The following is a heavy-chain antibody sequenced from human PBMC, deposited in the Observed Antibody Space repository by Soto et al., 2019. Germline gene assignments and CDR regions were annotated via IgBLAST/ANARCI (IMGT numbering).Heavy chain of an antibody. CDR2: ISGSGGST. J-gene: IGHJ4*02. CDR1: GFTFSSYD. CDR3: AKSPAVVVVAALSY. Sequence: EVQLLESGGGLVQPGGSLRLSCAASGFTFSSYDMSWVRQAPGKGLEWVSAISGSGGSTYYADSVKGRFTISRDNSKNTLYLQLNSLRAEDTAVYYCAKSPAVVVVAALSYWGQGTLVTVSS. D-gene: IGHD2-15*01. V-gene: IGHV3-23*01.